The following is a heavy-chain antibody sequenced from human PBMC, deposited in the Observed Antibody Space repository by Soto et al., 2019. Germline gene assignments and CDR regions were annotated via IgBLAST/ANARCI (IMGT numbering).Heavy chain of an antibody. Sequence: GASVKVSCKXSGYTFTSYAMHWVRQAPGQRLEWMGWINAGSGNTKYSQKFQGRVTITRDTSASTAYMELSSLRSEDTAVYYCARDGGYSYGYNFDYWGQGTLVTSPQ. CDR2: INAGSGNT. CDR1: GYTFTSYA. D-gene: IGHD5-18*01. J-gene: IGHJ4*02. V-gene: IGHV1-3*01. CDR3: ARDGGYSYGYNFDY.